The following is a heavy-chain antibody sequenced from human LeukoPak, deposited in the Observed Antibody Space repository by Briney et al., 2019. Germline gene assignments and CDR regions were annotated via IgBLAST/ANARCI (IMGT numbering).Heavy chain of an antibody. Sequence: GGSLRLSCAASGFTFSSYSMNWVRQAPGKGLEWVSSISSSSSYIYYADSVKGRFTISRDNAKNSLYLQMNSLRAEDTAVYYCARAKGITMVRGEFDYWGQGTLVTVSS. D-gene: IGHD3-10*01. CDR1: GFTFSSYS. CDR3: ARAKGITMVRGEFDY. J-gene: IGHJ4*02. V-gene: IGHV3-21*01. CDR2: ISSSSSYI.